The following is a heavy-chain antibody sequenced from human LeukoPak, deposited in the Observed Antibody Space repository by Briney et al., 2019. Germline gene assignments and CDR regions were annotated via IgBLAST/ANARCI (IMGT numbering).Heavy chain of an antibody. V-gene: IGHV4-59*01. D-gene: IGHD2-21*01. CDR3: ARVFAPQGIAYSLYYCVY. CDR1: GGSFSSYY. CDR2: IYYSGST. J-gene: IGHJ4*02. Sequence: SETLSLTCTVSGGSFSSYYWSWIRQPPGKGLEWIGYIYYSGSTNYNPSLKSRVTISVDTSKNQFSLKLSSVPAAETAVYYCARVFAPQGIAYSLYYCVYWGQGTLVTVSS.